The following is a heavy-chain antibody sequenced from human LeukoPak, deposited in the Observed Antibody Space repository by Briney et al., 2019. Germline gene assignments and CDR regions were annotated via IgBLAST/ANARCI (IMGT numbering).Heavy chain of an antibody. CDR1: GGSFSGYY. Sequence: SETLSLICAVYGGSFSGYYWSWIRQPPGKGLEWIGEIDHSGSTNYNSSLKSRVTLSVDTSKNQFSLKLNSVTAADTAVYYCTRGPGGSNNYYDAFDIWGQGTMVTVSS. V-gene: IGHV4-34*01. D-gene: IGHD3-10*01. CDR3: TRGPGGSNNYYDAFDI. CDR2: IDHSGST. J-gene: IGHJ3*02.